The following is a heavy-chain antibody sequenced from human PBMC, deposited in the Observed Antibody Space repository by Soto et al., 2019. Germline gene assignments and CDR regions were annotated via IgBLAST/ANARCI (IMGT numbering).Heavy chain of an antibody. CDR3: ARDLTGYGDDFDY. J-gene: IGHJ4*02. CDR2: ISSSSSHT. D-gene: IGHD4-17*01. V-gene: IGHV3-11*05. Sequence: QVQLVESGGGLVKPGGSLRLSWAASGFTFSDYYMTWIRQAPGKGLEWVSYISSSSSHTKYADSVKGRFTISRDNAKKSLYLQMNSLRAEDTAVYYCARDLTGYGDDFDYWGQGTLVTVSS. CDR1: GFTFSDYY.